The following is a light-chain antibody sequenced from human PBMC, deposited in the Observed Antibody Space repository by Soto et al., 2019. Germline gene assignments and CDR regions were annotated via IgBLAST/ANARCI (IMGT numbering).Light chain of an antibody. CDR3: QQYNSSTWT. CDR1: QSISSW. J-gene: IGKJ1*01. V-gene: IGKV1-5*01. Sequence: DIQMTQPPSTLSASVGDTVTITCRASQSISSWLAWYQQKPGKAPRLLIYDASTLESGVPSRFSGSGSGTEFTLTISSLQPDDFATYYCQQYNSSTWTFGQGTKVDIK. CDR2: DAS.